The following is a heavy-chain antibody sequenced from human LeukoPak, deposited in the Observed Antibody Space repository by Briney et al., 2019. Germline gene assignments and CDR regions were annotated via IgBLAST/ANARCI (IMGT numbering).Heavy chain of an antibody. J-gene: IGHJ4*02. V-gene: IGHV4-34*01. D-gene: IGHD3-3*01. Sequence: SETPSLTCAVYGGSFSGYYWSWIRQPPGKGLEWIGEINHSGSTNYNPSLKSRVTISVDTSKNQFSLKLSSVTAADTAVYYCARGLYYDFWSGYSIFDYWGQGTLVTVSS. CDR1: GGSFSGYY. CDR2: INHSGST. CDR3: ARGLYYDFWSGYSIFDY.